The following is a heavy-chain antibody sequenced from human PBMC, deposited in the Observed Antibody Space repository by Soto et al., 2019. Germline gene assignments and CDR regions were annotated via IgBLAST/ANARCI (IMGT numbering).Heavy chain of an antibody. CDR3: ASLRSAALFGMDV. J-gene: IGHJ6*02. Sequence: SVKVSCKASGGTFSSYAISWVRQAPGQGLEWMGGIIPIFGTANYAQKFQGRVTITADKSTSTAYMELSSLRSKDTAVYYCASLRSAALFGMDVWGQGTTVTVSS. D-gene: IGHD3-3*01. CDR2: IIPIFGTA. V-gene: IGHV1-69*06. CDR1: GGTFSSYA.